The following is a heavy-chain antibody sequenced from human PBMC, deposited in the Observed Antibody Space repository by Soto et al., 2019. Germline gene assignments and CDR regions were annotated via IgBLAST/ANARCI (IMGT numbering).Heavy chain of an antibody. CDR2: IYYSGST. V-gene: IGHV4-39*01. CDR3: ATLWGHA. D-gene: IGHD3-10*01. J-gene: IGHJ5*02. CDR1: GGSISSSSYY. Sequence: QLQLQESGPGLVKPSETLSLTCTVSGGSISSSSYYWGWIRQPPGKGLEWIGRIYYSGSTYYNPSLKSRFTISVATSKNQFSLKLSSVTDADTDVYYCATLWGHAWGQGTLVTVSS.